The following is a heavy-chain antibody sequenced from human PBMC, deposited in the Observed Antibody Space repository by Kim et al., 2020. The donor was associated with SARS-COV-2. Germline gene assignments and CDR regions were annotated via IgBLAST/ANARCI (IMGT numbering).Heavy chain of an antibody. J-gene: IGHJ5*02. CDR1: GGSFSGYS. Sequence: SETMSLTCAVYGGSFSGYSRNWIRQSPGQGLELIGEINHSGSANYSPSLKSRVTISVDTSKNQFSLKLSSVIAADTAMYYCARGPMRGWFDPWGQGTLVTVSS. CDR3: ARGPMRGWFDP. CDR2: INHSGSA. V-gene: IGHV4-34*01.